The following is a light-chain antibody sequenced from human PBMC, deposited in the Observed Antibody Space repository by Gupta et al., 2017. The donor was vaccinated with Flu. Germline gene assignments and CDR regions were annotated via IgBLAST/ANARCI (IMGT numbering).Light chain of an antibody. J-gene: IGKJ4*01. CDR2: TAS. V-gene: IGKV1-39*01. CDR1: QTIALY. Sequence: DIQITQSPASLSASTGDTITITCRTSQTIALYLNWYQQKAAKAPKLLIHTASTLQSGVPSRFSGSGFGANFNLTISGLQPEDFATYCCQQSVRSPITFGGGTKMEIK. CDR3: QQSVRSPIT.